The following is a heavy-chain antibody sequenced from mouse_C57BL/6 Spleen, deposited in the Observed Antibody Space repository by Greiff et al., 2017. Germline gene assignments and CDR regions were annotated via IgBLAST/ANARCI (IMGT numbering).Heavy chain of an antibody. Sequence: QVQLQQPRTELVKPGASVQLSCKASGYPFTSSWMHWVKQRPGQGLEWIGNINPSNGGTNYNEKFKSKATLTVDKSSSTAYMQLSSLTSEDSAVYYCAREDDGFYAMHYWGQAASDPASS. CDR3: AREDDGFYAMHY. D-gene: IGHD2-3*01. CDR1: GYPFTSSW. CDR2: INPSNGGT. J-gene: IGHJ4*01. V-gene: IGHV1-53*01.